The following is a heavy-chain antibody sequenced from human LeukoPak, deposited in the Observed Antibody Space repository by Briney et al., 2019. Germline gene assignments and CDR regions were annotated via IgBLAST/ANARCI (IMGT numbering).Heavy chain of an antibody. J-gene: IGHJ2*01. CDR3: AREKLGSGFWYFDL. CDR1: AFTFGGYD. CDR2: ISTSGDT. Sequence: GGSLRLSCAASAFTFGGYDMHWVRQGTGRGLEWVSGISTSGDTHYADSVKGRFTISRENAKNSLYLQMNSLSAGDTAVYYCAREKLGSGFWYFDLWGRGTLVTVSS. V-gene: IGHV3-13*01. D-gene: IGHD3-10*01.